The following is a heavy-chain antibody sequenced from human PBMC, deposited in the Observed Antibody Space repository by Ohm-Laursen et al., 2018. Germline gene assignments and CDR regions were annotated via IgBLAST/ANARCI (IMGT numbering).Heavy chain of an antibody. Sequence: SLRLSCAASGFTFSGYWMSWVRQAPGKGLEWVANIKQDGSEQDYVDSVKGRFTISRDNAKNSLYLHVDSLRGEDTAVYYCARLRGGYDFDYWGQGTLVTVSS. CDR1: GFTFSGYW. CDR3: ARLRGGYDFDY. CDR2: IKQDGSEQ. D-gene: IGHD5-12*01. J-gene: IGHJ4*02. V-gene: IGHV3-7*01.